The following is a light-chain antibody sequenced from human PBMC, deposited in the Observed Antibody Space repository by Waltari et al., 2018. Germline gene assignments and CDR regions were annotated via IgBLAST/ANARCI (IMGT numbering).Light chain of an antibody. CDR3: QSYDTSLSVV. J-gene: IGLJ3*02. CDR2: GSS. Sequence: QSVLTQPPSVSGAPGPRVTISCTGSGSHIGAGDDVHWYQQLPRAAPKLLIYGSSTRPLGVPDRFFGSTSGTSASLAITGLQAEDEADYYCQSYDTSLSVVFGGGTKLTVL. V-gene: IGLV1-40*01. CDR1: GSHIGAGDD.